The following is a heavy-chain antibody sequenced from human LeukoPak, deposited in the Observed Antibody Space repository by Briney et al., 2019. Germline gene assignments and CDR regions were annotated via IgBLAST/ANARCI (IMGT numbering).Heavy chain of an antibody. D-gene: IGHD6-25*01. V-gene: IGHV3-48*03. J-gene: IGHJ3*02. CDR3: ARGGGIAAAFDI. CDR2: ISSSGSTI. Sequence: GGSLRLSCAASGFTFSSYEMNWVRQAPGKGLEWVSYISSSGSTIYYADSVKGRFTISRDNAKNSLYLQMNSLRAEDTAVYYCARGGGIAAAFDIWGQGTMVTVSS. CDR1: GFTFSSYE.